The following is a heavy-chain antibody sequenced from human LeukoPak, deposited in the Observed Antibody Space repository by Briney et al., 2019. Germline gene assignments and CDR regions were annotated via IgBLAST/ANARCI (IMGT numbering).Heavy chain of an antibody. CDR3: ARGVWIYSY. Sequence: SETLTLTCAVYGGSFSGYSWSWIRQPPGKGLEWIGEINHSGSTYYNPSLKSRVTVSVDTSKNQFSLKLTSVTAADTAVYYCARGVWIYSYWGQGTLVTVS. CDR2: INHSGST. J-gene: IGHJ4*02. CDR1: GGSFSGYS. D-gene: IGHD5-12*01. V-gene: IGHV4-34*01.